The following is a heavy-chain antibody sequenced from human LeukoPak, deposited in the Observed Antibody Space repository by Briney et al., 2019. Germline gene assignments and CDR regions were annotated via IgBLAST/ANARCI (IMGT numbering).Heavy chain of an antibody. J-gene: IGHJ4*02. CDR3: AKGLQQWLVRWVDY. D-gene: IGHD6-19*01. V-gene: IGHV3-23*01. Sequence: GSLRLSCAASGFTFSSYAMSWVRQAPGKGLEWVSAISGSGGSAYYADSVKGRFTISRDNSKNTLYLQMNSLRAEDTAVYYCAKGLQQWLVRWVDYWGQGTLVTVSS. CDR1: GFTFSSYA. CDR2: ISGSGGSA.